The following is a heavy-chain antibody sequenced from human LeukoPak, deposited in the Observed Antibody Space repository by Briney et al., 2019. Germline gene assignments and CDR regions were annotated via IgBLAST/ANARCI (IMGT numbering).Heavy chain of an antibody. CDR1: GFTFSSYE. Sequence: GGSLRLSCAASGFTFSSYEMDWVRQAPGKGLEWVSYISSSGSTIYYADSVKGRFTISRDNPKNSLYLQMNSLRAEETAVYYCARSGVMNYDFWSGYYPRVAHDYWGQGTLVTVSS. J-gene: IGHJ4*02. D-gene: IGHD3-3*01. CDR3: ARSGVMNYDFWSGYYPRVAHDY. V-gene: IGHV3-48*03. CDR2: ISSSGSTI.